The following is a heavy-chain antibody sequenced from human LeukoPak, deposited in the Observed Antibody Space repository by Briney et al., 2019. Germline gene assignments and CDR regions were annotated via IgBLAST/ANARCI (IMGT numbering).Heavy chain of an antibody. CDR3: ARLMFLWPPIYFDY. Sequence: GGSLRLSCAASGFTFSSYSMNWVRQAPGKGLEWVSSISSSSSYIYYADSVKGRFTISRDNAKNSLYLQMNSLRAEDTAVYYCARLMFLWPPIYFDYWGQGTLVTVSS. CDR1: GFTFSSYS. J-gene: IGHJ4*02. V-gene: IGHV3-21*01. CDR2: ISSSSSYI. D-gene: IGHD2-8*01.